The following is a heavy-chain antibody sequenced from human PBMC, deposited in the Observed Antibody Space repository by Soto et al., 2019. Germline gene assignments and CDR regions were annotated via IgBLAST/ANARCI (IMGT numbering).Heavy chain of an antibody. CDR2: IIPIFGTA. CDR1: GGTFSSYA. Sequence: GASVKVSCKASGGTFSSYAISWVRQAPGQGLEWMGGIIPIFGTANYAQKFQGRVTITADESTSTAYMELSSLRSEGTAVYYCARVSPEYDYGDPQRDYYGMDVWGQGTTVTVSS. J-gene: IGHJ6*02. D-gene: IGHD4-17*01. V-gene: IGHV1-69*13. CDR3: ARVSPEYDYGDPQRDYYGMDV.